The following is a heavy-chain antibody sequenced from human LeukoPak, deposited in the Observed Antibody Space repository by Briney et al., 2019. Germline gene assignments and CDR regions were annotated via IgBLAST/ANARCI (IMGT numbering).Heavy chain of an antibody. CDR2: INHSGST. J-gene: IGHJ4*02. CDR3: ARHGHDYVWGSYRYTSRWFDEYRIDY. CDR1: GGSFSGYY. D-gene: IGHD3-16*02. V-gene: IGHV4-34*01. Sequence: SETLSLTCAVYGGSFSGYYWSWIRQPPGKGLEWIGEINHSGSTNYNPSLKSRVTISVDTSKNQFSLKLSSVTAADTAVYYCARHGHDYVWGSYRYTSRWFDEYRIDYWGQGTLVTVSS.